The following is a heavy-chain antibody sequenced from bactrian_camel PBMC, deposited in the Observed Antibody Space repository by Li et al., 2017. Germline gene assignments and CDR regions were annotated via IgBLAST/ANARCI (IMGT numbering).Heavy chain of an antibody. Sequence: HVQLVESGGGSVQTGRSLRLTCEVLGYTRNYCAAWFWQAPGKEAEAVASLDTDGDKTWHVDFVKGRFTMSRDKAIHYLQMNNLTPEDTGTYYCATVGGRCVFPPNRHRFNWRGQGTQVTVS. J-gene: IGHJ4*01. CDR1: GYTRNYC. D-gene: IGHD2*01. CDR2: LDTDGDKT. V-gene: IGHV3-2*01. CDR3: ATVGGRCVFPPNRHRFNW.